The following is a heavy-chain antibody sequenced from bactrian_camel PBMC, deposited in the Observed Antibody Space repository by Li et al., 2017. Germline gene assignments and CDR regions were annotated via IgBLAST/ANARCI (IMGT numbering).Heavy chain of an antibody. V-gene: IGHV3S53*01. CDR2: LESDGTI. CDR1: GNTASVTY. CDR3: GAGRYCSLSYINI. D-gene: IGHD1*01. J-gene: IGHJ4*01. Sequence: HVQLVESGGGSVQAGGSLRLSCGASGNTASVTYMAWYRQAPGNECELVSELESDGTIDYADSVKGRFTISQDTTNDTLYLEMNNLDVSDTADYYCGAGRYCSLSYINIWGQGTQVTVS.